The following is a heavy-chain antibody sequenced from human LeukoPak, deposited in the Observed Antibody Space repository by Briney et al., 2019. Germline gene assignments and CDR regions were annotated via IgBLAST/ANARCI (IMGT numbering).Heavy chain of an antibody. CDR3: ARDYDYVWGSSNGPFDY. CDR1: GFTVSSNY. Sequence: GGSLRLSCAASGFTVSSNYMSWVRQAPGKGLEWVSSISSSSSYIYYADSVKGRFTISRDNAKNSLYLQMNSLRAEDTAVYYCARDYDYVWGSSNGPFDYWGQGTLVTVSS. J-gene: IGHJ4*02. V-gene: IGHV3-21*01. D-gene: IGHD3-16*01. CDR2: ISSSSSYI.